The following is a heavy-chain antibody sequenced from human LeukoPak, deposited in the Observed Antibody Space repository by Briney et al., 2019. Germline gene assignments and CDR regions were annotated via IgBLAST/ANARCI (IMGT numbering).Heavy chain of an antibody. CDR3: ARDMYYYDSSGYVVGYYYYYGMDV. CDR1: GYTFTGYY. J-gene: IGHJ6*02. CDR2: INPNSGGT. V-gene: IGHV1-2*04. Sequence: ASVKVSCKASGYTFTGYYMHWVRQAPGQGLEWMGWINPNSGGTNYAQKFQGWVTMTRDTSISTAYMELSRLRSDDTAVYYCARDMYYYDSSGYVVGYYYYYGMDVWGQGTTVTVSS. D-gene: IGHD3-22*01.